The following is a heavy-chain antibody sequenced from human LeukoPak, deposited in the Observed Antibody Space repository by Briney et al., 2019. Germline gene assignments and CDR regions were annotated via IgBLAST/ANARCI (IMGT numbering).Heavy chain of an antibody. CDR2: ISYDGSNK. V-gene: IGHV3-30*18. CDR1: GFTFSSYG. J-gene: IGHJ4*02. CDR3: AKGLWFGELTHDY. D-gene: IGHD3-10*01. Sequence: PGGSLRLSCAASGFTFSSYGMHWVRQAPGKGLEWVAVISYDGSNKYYADSVKGRFTISRDNSKNTLYLQMNSLRAEDTAVYYCAKGLWFGELTHDYWGQGTLVTVSS.